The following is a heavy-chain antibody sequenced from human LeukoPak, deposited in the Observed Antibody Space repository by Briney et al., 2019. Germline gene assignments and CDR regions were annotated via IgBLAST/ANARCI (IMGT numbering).Heavy chain of an antibody. J-gene: IGHJ3*02. D-gene: IGHD4-23*01. CDR2: INAGNGNT. CDR3: ARDRAPKTVASEVDAFDI. Sequence: ASVKVSCKAPGYTFTSYAIHWVRQAPGQRLEWMGWINAGNGNTEYSQEFQGRVTITRDTSASTAYMELSSLRLEDMAAYYCARDRAPKTVASEVDAFDIWGLGTMVTVSS. V-gene: IGHV1-3*03. CDR1: GYTFTSYA.